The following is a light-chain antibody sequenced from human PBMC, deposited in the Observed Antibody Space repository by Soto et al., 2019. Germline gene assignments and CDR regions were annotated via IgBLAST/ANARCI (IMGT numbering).Light chain of an antibody. V-gene: IGKV3-11*01. CDR3: LQRSNGIT. CDR1: QSVSSY. CDR2: DAS. Sequence: EIVLTQSPATLSLSPGERATLSCRASQSVSSYLAWYQQKPGQATSLLIYDASNRATCIPARFSGSGSGTDFTINISSLEREDCEDYYCLQRSNGITFGQGTRQEIK. J-gene: IGKJ5*01.